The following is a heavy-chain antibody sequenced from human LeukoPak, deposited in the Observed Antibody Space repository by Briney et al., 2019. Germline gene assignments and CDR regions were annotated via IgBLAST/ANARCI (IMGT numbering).Heavy chain of an antibody. CDR2: ISYDGNST. Sequence: GGSLRLSCAASGFTFNKYAIHWVRQAPGKGLEWESVISYDGNSTYYADSVRGRFTISRDNSKNSLYLQVNSLRPEDTAVYYCARGKTATTSLNYWGQGTLVTVSS. J-gene: IGHJ4*02. CDR1: GFTFNKYA. V-gene: IGHV3-30-3*01. D-gene: IGHD1-14*01. CDR3: ARGKTATTSLNY.